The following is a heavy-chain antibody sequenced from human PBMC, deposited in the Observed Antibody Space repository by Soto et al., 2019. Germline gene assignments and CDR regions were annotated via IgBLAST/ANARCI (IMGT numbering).Heavy chain of an antibody. Sequence: LSLTCAVSGGSISSSNWWSWVRQPPGKGLEWIGEIYHSGSTNYNPSLKSRVTISVDKSKNQFSLKLSSVTAADTAVYYCARATTYYDILTGYFYYYYGMDVWGQGTTVTVSS. V-gene: IGHV4-4*02. J-gene: IGHJ6*02. CDR2: IYHSGST. D-gene: IGHD3-9*01. CDR3: ARATTYYDILTGYFYYYYGMDV. CDR1: GGSISSSNW.